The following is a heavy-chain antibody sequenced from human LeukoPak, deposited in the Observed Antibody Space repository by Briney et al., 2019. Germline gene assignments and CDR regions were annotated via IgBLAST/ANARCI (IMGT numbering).Heavy chain of an antibody. CDR3: ARGPRWCSGGSCYSSDDDYFDY. J-gene: IGHJ4*02. Sequence: GASAKVSCKASGYTFTSYYMHWVRQAPGQGLERMGIINPSGGSTSYAQKFQGRVTMTRDMSTSTVYMELSRLRSEDTAVYYCARGPRWCSGGSCYSSDDDYFDYWGQGTLVTVSS. CDR2: INPSGGST. D-gene: IGHD2-15*01. V-gene: IGHV1-46*01. CDR1: GYTFTSYY.